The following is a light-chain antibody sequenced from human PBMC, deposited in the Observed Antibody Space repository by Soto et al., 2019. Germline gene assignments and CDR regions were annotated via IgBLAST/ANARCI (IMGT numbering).Light chain of an antibody. CDR3: QQYGSSPRYT. J-gene: IGKJ2*01. V-gene: IGKV3-20*01. Sequence: EIVLTQSPGTLSLSPGERATLSCRASQSVSSSYLAWYQQKPGQAPRLLMYCASSRATGIPARFSGSGSGTEFTVTISRLEPEDFAVYYCQQYGSSPRYTFGQGTKLEIK. CDR2: CAS. CDR1: QSVSSSY.